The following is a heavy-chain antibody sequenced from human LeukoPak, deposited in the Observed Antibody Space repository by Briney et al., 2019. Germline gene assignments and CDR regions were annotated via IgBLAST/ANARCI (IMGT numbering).Heavy chain of an antibody. Sequence: GALEPFFSGSGFHLRWYLVGLVRQAPGKGAEGGANIKQDGSEKYYVDSVKGRFTISRDNAKNSLYLQMNSLRAEDTAVYYCARSAYSGYYEGIDFWGQGTLVTVSS. CDR1: GFHLRWYL. D-gene: IGHD3-22*01. CDR2: IKQDGSEK. V-gene: IGHV3-7*02. J-gene: IGHJ4*02. CDR3: ARSAYSGYYEGIDF.